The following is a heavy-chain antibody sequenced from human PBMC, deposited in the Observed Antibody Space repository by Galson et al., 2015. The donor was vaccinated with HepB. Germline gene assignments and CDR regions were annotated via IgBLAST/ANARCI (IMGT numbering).Heavy chain of an antibody. CDR3: ARGPTQRRRVVRGVTSWFDP. Sequence: SVTVSCKASGSTFTSYDINWVRQATGQGLEWMGWMNPNSGNTGYAQKFQGRVTMTRNTSISTAYMELSSLRSEDTAVYYCARGPTQRRRVVRGVTSWFDPWGQGTLVTVSS. V-gene: IGHV1-8*01. CDR2: MNPNSGNT. J-gene: IGHJ5*02. CDR1: GSTFTSYD. D-gene: IGHD3-10*01.